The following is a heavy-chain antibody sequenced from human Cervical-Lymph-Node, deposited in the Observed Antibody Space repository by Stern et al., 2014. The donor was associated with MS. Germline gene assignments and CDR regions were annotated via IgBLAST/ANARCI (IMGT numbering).Heavy chain of an antibody. CDR2: IYSTGNT. Sequence: QVQLQESGPGLVKPSQTVSLTCTVSGASVSSSGYYWSWIRQHPGKGLEGIGYIYSTGNTYYNPSLKSRVTISLDTSKNRFSLRLSSVTAADTAVYFCARGATINDFDFWGQGTLVTVSS. CDR1: GASVSSSGYY. V-gene: IGHV4-31*03. D-gene: IGHD5-12*01. J-gene: IGHJ4*02. CDR3: ARGATINDFDF.